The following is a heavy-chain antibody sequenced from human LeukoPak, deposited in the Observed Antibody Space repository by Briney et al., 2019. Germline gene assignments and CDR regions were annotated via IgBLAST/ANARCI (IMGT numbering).Heavy chain of an antibody. D-gene: IGHD2-2*01. CDR3: ARGSPDIVVVPAAAAPSYYFDY. Sequence: KPSETLSLTCAVYGGSFSGYYWSWIRQPPGQGLEWIGEINHSGSTNYNPSLKSRVTISVDTSKNQFSLKLSSVTAADTAVYYCARGSPDIVVVPAAAAPSYYFDYWGQGTLVTVSS. CDR1: GGSFSGYY. V-gene: IGHV4-34*01. J-gene: IGHJ4*02. CDR2: INHSGST.